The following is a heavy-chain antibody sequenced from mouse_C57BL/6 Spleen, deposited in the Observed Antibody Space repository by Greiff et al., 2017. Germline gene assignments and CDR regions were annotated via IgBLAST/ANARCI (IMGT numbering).Heavy chain of an antibody. CDR3: ASTVPYAIDY. Sequence: EVKLVESGGGLVKPGGSLKLSCAASGFTFSDYGMHWVRQAPEKGLEWVAYISSGRSTIYYAATVKGRFTISRDNANNTLFLQMTSLRSEDTAMYYCASTVPYAIDYWGQGTSVTVSS. V-gene: IGHV5-17*01. CDR1: GFTFSDYG. J-gene: IGHJ4*01. CDR2: ISSGRSTI.